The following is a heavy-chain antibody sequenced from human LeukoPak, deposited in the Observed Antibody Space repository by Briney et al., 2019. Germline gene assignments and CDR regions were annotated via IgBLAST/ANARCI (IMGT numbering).Heavy chain of an antibody. CDR1: GYSFTSYW. CDR2: IYPGDSDT. CDR3: ARRDVVVPSNRPFDY. J-gene: IGHJ4*02. Sequence: GESLKISCKGSGYSFTSYWIGWVRQMPGEGLEWMGIIYPGDSDTRYSPSFQGQVTISADKSISTAYLQWSSLKASDTAMYYCARRDVVVPSNRPFDYWGQGTLVTVSS. D-gene: IGHD2-2*01. V-gene: IGHV5-51*01.